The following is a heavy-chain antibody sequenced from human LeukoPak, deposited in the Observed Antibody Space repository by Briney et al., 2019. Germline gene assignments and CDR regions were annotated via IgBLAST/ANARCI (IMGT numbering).Heavy chain of an antibody. CDR1: GYTFTSYG. Sequence: GASVKVSCKASGYTFTSYGISWVRQAPGQGLEWMGWMNPNSGNTGYAQKFQGRVTMTRNTSISTAYMELSSLRSEDTAVYYCARDRDEVNDAFDIWGQGTMVTVSS. V-gene: IGHV1-8*02. CDR3: ARDRDEVNDAFDI. CDR2: MNPNSGNT. J-gene: IGHJ3*02. D-gene: IGHD3-10*01.